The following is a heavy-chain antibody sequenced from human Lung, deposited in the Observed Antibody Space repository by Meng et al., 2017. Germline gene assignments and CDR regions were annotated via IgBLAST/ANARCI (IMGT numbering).Heavy chain of an antibody. J-gene: IGHJ4*02. CDR3: ARAEEEYCSGGSCPNFDF. CDR1: GYIFTRYG. Sequence: QVQLVQSGGEVKKPGASVKVSCKASGYIFTRYGITWVRQAPGQGLEWMGWISGYNGNTNYAQKLQGGVTMTTDTSTSTAYMELRSLRSDDTAVYYCARAEEEYCSGGSCPNFDFWGQGTLVTVSS. D-gene: IGHD2-15*01. V-gene: IGHV1-18*01. CDR2: ISGYNGNT.